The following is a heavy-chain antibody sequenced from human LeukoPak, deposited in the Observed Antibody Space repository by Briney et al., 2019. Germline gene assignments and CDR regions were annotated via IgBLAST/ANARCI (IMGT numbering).Heavy chain of an antibody. CDR1: GYTLTELS. CDR2: FDPEDGET. J-gene: IGHJ3*02. V-gene: IGHV1-24*01. CDR3: ATLRRQQLAQPDAFDI. D-gene: IGHD6-13*01. Sequence: ASVKVSCKVSGYTLTELSMHWVRQAPGKGLEWMGGFDPEDGETIYAQKFQGRVTMTEDTSTDTAYMELSSLRSEDTAVYYCATLRRQQLAQPDAFDIWGQGTMVTVSS.